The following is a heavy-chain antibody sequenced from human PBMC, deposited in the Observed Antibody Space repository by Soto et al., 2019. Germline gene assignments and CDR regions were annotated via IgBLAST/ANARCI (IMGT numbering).Heavy chain of an antibody. V-gene: IGHV5-51*01. CDR1: EFDFSRYW. D-gene: IGHD2-8*01. J-gene: IGHJ4*02. CDR3: AVPTSLDKWFGY. Sequence: GAALKISWDGSEFDFSRYWIGRVRQMPGRGLEWMGIIYPADSYARYSPAFQCQVTFSVHNSISTAYLQLTSLKAPDTAMYYFAVPTSLDKWFGYLGKGNRVTVSS. CDR2: IYPADSYA.